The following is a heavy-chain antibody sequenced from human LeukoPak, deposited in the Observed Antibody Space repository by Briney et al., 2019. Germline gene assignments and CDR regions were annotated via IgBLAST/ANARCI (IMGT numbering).Heavy chain of an antibody. D-gene: IGHD3-22*01. CDR3: AKGPRRYYYDSSGYYGDAFDI. V-gene: IGHV3-30*02. J-gene: IGHJ3*02. Sequence: PGGSLRLSCAASGFTFSSYGMHWVRQAPGKGLEWVAFIRYDGSNKYYADSVKGRFTISRDNSKNTLYLQMNSLRAEDTAVYYCAKGPRRYYYDSSGYYGDAFDIWGQGTMVTVSS. CDR1: GFTFSSYG. CDR2: IRYDGSNK.